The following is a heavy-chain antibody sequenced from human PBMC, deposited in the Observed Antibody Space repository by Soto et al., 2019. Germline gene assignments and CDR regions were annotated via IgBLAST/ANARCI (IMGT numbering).Heavy chain of an antibody. J-gene: IGHJ4*02. CDR3: AHSEGIAAAGSPFAYFDY. V-gene: IGHV2-5*02. CDR1: GFSLSTSGVG. Sequence: GSGPTLVNPTQTLTLTCTFSGFSLSTSGVGVGWIRQPPGKALEWLALIYWDDDKRYSPSLKSRLTITKDTSKNQVVLTMTNMDPVDTATYYCAHSEGIAAAGSPFAYFDYWGQGTLVTVSS. D-gene: IGHD6-13*01. CDR2: IYWDDDK.